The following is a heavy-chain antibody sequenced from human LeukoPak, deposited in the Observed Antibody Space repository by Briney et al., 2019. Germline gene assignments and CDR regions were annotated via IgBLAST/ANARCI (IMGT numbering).Heavy chain of an antibody. CDR3: ASHLTGVVRYFDY. D-gene: IGHD1-14*01. J-gene: IGHJ4*02. CDR2: IVPIFGTA. Sequence: ASVKVSCKASGGTFSSYAISWVRQAPGQGLEWMGGIVPIFGTANYAQKFQGRVTITADESTSTAYMELSSLRSEDTAVYYCASHLTGVVRYFDYWGQGTLVTVSS. CDR1: GGTFSSYA. V-gene: IGHV1-69*13.